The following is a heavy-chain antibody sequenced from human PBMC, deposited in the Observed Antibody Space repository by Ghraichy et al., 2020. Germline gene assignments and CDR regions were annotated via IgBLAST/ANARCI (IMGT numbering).Heavy chain of an antibody. J-gene: IGHJ5*02. Sequence: SETLSLTCTVSGGSISRYYWSWIRQPPGKGLEWIGYIYYSGSTNYNPSLKSRATISVDTSKNQFSLKLSSVTAADTAVYYCARVGAVAGIWWFDPWGQGTLVTVSS. V-gene: IGHV4-59*01. CDR2: IYYSGST. CDR3: ARVGAVAGIWWFDP. D-gene: IGHD6-19*01. CDR1: GGSISRYY.